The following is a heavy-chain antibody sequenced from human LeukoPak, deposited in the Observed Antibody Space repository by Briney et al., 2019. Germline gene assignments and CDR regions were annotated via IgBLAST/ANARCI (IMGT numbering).Heavy chain of an antibody. Sequence: SETLSLTCAVSGGSISSGGYSWSWIRQPPGKGLEWIGYIYYSGSTYYNPSLKSRVTISVDTSKNQFSLKLSSVTAADTAVYYCARGLEGRDGYNNDYYYYMDVWGKGTMVTISS. V-gene: IGHV4-30-4*07. J-gene: IGHJ6*03. D-gene: IGHD5-24*01. CDR3: ARGLEGRDGYNNDYYYYMDV. CDR2: IYYSGST. CDR1: GGSISSGGYS.